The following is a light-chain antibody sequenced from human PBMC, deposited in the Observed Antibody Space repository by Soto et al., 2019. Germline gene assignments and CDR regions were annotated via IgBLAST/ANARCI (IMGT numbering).Light chain of an antibody. J-gene: IGKJ2*01. Sequence: EIVMTQSPATLSVSPGGRATLSCRASESVDSNLAWYQQKFGQTPRLIIYKASNRATGIPARFSGSGSGTEFTLTISGRQSADVAVSYCQQYILRPYTFGQGTKLEIK. V-gene: IGKV3D-15*01. CDR3: QQYILRPYT. CDR1: ESVDSN. CDR2: KAS.